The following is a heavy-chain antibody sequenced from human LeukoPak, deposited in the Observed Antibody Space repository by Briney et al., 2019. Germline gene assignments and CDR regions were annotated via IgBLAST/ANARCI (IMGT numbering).Heavy chain of an antibody. CDR2: ISGSGGST. D-gene: IGHD6-13*01. CDR3: AKVGSGGSSWYAGPFDY. CDR1: GFTFSSYA. V-gene: IGHV3-23*01. J-gene: IGHJ4*02. Sequence: PGGSLRLSCAASGFTFSSYAMSWVRQAPGKGLEWVSAISGSGGSTYYADSVKGRFTISRGNSKNTLYLQMNSLRAEDTAVYYCAKVGSGGSSWYAGPFDYWGQGTLVTVSS.